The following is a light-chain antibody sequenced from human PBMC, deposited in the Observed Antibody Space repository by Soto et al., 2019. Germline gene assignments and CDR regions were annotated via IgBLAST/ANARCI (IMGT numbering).Light chain of an antibody. Sequence: DIQMTQSPSTLSASVGDRVTIVCRASQTISNWLAWYQQKPGKAPKLLIYKASSLETGVSSRFRGSGSGTEFTLTISSPQPDDFATYYCQQYNSYSWTFGQGTKVDIK. V-gene: IGKV1-5*03. CDR1: QTISNW. J-gene: IGKJ1*01. CDR2: KAS. CDR3: QQYNSYSWT.